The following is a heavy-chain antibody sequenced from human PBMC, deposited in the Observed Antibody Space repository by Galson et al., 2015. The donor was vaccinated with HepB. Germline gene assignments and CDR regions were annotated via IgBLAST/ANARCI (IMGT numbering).Heavy chain of an antibody. CDR3: ASTSRYNSGWYPY. CDR2: INHNGNT. D-gene: IGHD6-19*01. V-gene: IGHV4-34*01. CDR1: GGSFSGYY. J-gene: IGHJ4*02. Sequence: ETLSLTCAVYGGSFSGYYWSWIRQSPGKGLEWIGEINHNGNTNYNPSLKSRVTISVDTSKNHFSLKLSSVTAADTAVYYCASTSRYNSGWYPYWGQGTLVTVSS.